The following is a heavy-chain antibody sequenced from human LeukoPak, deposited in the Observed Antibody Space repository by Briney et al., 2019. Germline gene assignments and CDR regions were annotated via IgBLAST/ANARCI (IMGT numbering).Heavy chain of an antibody. Sequence: GGSLRLSCAASGISFSSYGMHWVRQAPGKGLEWVAFIRYDGSKKYYADSVKGRFTISRDNSKNTLYLQMNSLRAEDTAVYYCARRAGAYSHPYDYWGQGTLVTVSS. J-gene: IGHJ4*02. CDR2: IRYDGSKK. D-gene: IGHD4/OR15-4a*01. CDR3: ARRAGAYSHPYDY. V-gene: IGHV3-30*02. CDR1: GISFSSYG.